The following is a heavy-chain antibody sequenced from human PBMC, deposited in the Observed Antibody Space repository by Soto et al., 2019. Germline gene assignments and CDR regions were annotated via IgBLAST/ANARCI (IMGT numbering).Heavy chain of an antibody. CDR2: INPNSGGT. V-gene: IGHV1-2*02. J-gene: IGHJ4*02. D-gene: IGHD6-19*01. CDR3: ARAIAVAGAPFDY. Sequence: ASVKVSCKASGYTFTGYYMHWVRQAPGQGLEWMGWINPNSGGTNYAQKFQGRVTMTRDTSISTAYMELSRLRSDDTAVYYCARAIAVAGAPFDYWGQGTLVTVSS. CDR1: GYTFTGYY.